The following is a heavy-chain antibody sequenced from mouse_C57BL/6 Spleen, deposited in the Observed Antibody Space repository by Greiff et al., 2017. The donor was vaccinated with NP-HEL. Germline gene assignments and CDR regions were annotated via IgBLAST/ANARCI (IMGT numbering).Heavy chain of an antibody. CDR2: FHPNSGST. CDR1: GYTFTSYW. CDR3: ARCDSSGPLDY. Sequence: QVQLQQPGAELVKPGASVKLSCKASGYTFTSYWMHWVKQRPGQGLEWIGMFHPNSGSTNYNEKFKSKATLTVDKSSSTAYMQLSSLTSEDSAVYYCARCDSSGPLDYWGQGTTRTVSS. D-gene: IGHD3-2*02. J-gene: IGHJ2*01. V-gene: IGHV1-64*01.